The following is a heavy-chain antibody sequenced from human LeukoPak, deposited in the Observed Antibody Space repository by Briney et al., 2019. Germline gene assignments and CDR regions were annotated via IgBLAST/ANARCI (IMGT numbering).Heavy chain of an antibody. CDR1: GFTFSSYW. CDR2: IKHDGGGK. V-gene: IGHV3-7*01. D-gene: IGHD3-22*01. J-gene: IGHJ4*02. CDR3: ARGLSLCYYDSTGYYYFDY. Sequence: PGGSLRLSCAASGFTFSSYWMSWVRQAPGKGLEWVANIKHDGGGKYYADSVKGRFTISRDNAKNTLYLQMNSLRAEDTAVYYCARGLSLCYYDSTGYYYFDYWGQGTLVSVSS.